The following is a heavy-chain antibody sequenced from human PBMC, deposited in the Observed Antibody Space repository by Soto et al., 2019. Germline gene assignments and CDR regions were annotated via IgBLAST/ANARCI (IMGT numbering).Heavy chain of an antibody. D-gene: IGHD6-13*01. V-gene: IGHV3-33*01. CDR3: ARDSREQQLAPDGGMDV. CDR2: IWYDGSNK. CDR1: GFTFSSYG. J-gene: IGHJ6*02. Sequence: RRLSCAASGFTFSSYGMHWVRQAPGKGLEWVAVIWYDGSNKYYADSVKGRFTISRDNSKNTLYLQMNSLRAEDTAVYYCARDSREQQLAPDGGMDVWGQGTTVTVSS.